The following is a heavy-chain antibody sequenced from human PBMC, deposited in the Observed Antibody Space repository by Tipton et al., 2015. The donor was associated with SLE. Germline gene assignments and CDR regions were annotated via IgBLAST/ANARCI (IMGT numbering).Heavy chain of an antibody. V-gene: IGHV1-69*16. D-gene: IGHD1-1*01. CDR1: GGTSNTYN. CDR3: ATDSHVAVGATGVLDS. J-gene: IGHJ4*02. CDR2: IDPILGSV. Sequence: QSGAEVKKPGSSVKVSCKASGGTSNTYNINWVRQAPGQGLQWTGGIDPILGSVHYPQKFQGRVTITTDASTNTVYMELSSLRSEDTAVYYCATDSHVAVGATGVLDSWGLGTLVTVSS.